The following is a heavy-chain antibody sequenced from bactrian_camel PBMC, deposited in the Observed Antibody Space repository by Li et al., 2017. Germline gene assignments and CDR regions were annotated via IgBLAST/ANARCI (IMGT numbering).Heavy chain of an antibody. D-gene: IGHD4*01. CDR2: IDSDGHT. J-gene: IGHJ4*01. Sequence: VQLVESGGGSVQPGGSLTLSCTLSGYIGSSYCTGWVRLAPGKEIEGVAAIDSDGHTNYRDSVKGRFTISRDDAKNTVYLQLNSLKAEDTAMYYCASSYYSDYVDLNYWGRGTQVTVS. CDR1: GYIGSSYC. CDR3: ASSYYSDYVDLNY. V-gene: IGHV3S40*01.